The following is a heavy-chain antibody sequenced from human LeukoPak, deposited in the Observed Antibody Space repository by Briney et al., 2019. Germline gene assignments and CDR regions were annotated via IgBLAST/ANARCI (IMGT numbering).Heavy chain of an antibody. J-gene: IGHJ5*02. CDR3: AKCGIQLWLQDNWFDP. CDR2: ISGSGGST. CDR1: GFTFSSYA. V-gene: IGHV3-23*01. D-gene: IGHD5-18*01. Sequence: GGSLRLSCAASGFTFSSYAMSWVRQAPGKGLEWVSAISGSGGSTYYADSVKGRFTISRDNSKNTLYLQMNSLRAEATAVYYCAKCGIQLWLQDNWFDPWGQGTLVTVSS.